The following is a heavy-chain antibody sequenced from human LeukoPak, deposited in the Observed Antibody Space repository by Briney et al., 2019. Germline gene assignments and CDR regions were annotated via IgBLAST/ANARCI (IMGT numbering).Heavy chain of an antibody. CDR1: GFTFSSYS. CDR3: ARRYCSGGSCHFDY. V-gene: IGHV3-48*01. CDR2: ISSSSSTI. D-gene: IGHD2-15*01. J-gene: IGHJ4*02. Sequence: GGSLRLSCGASGFTFSSYSMNWVRQAPGKGLEWVSYISSSSSTIYYADSVKGRFTISRDNAKNSLYLQMNSLRAEDTAVYYCARRYCSGGSCHFDYWGQGTLVTVSS.